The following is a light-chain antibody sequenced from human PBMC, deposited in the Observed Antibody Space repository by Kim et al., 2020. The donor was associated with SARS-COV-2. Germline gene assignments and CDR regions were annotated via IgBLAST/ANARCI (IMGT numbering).Light chain of an antibody. J-gene: IGLJ2*01. Sequence: AKGQTVMITCQGDSLKSYYASWYQHKPGQAPVLVIYGKNNRPSGIQDRFSGSSSGNTASLTITGAQAEDEADYYCNSRDSRGNPVVFGGGPQLTVL. V-gene: IGLV3-19*01. CDR2: GKN. CDR1: SLKSYY. CDR3: NSRDSRGNPVV.